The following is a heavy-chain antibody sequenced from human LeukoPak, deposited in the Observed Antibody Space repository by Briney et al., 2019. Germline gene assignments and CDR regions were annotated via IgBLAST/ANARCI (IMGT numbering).Heavy chain of an antibody. Sequence: GASVKVSCKASGYTFSSYDINWVRQATGQGLEWMGWMNPNSGNTGYAQKFQGRVTMTRDTSITTAYMELSRLTSDDTAVYYCARDPGYSRRYYDFSDWGQGTLVTVSS. CDR2: MNPNSGNT. CDR3: ARDPGYSRRYYDFSD. CDR1: GYTFSSYD. J-gene: IGHJ4*02. V-gene: IGHV1-8*02. D-gene: IGHD3-3*01.